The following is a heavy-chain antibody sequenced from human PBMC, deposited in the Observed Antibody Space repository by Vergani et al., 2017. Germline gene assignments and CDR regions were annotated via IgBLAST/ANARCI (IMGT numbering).Heavy chain of an antibody. D-gene: IGHD3-10*01. Sequence: QVQVVQSGAEVKKSGASVKVSCKTSVYTFSNYYMHWVRQAPGQGLEWMGIINPSGGNKYYPQKYQGRVTMTRDTSTSTVYMELSSLRSEDTAIYYCAIISMVRGALFDYWGQGTLVTVSS. V-gene: IGHV1-46*01. CDR2: INPSGGNK. CDR1: VYTFSNYY. CDR3: AIISMVRGALFDY. J-gene: IGHJ4*02.